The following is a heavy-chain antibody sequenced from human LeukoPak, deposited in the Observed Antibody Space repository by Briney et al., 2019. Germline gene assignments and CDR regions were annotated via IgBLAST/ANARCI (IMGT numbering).Heavy chain of an antibody. D-gene: IGHD3-22*01. J-gene: IGHJ5*02. Sequence: SLXXXXXASGFTXSNYWMHWVRQAPGKGLVWVSRINSDGINTIYADSVKGRFTISRDNAKNTLNLQMNSLRAEDTAVYYCARDLGQYYDTSDNCFDPWGQGILVTVSS. CDR3: ARDLGQYYDTSDNCFDP. V-gene: IGHV3-74*01. CDR1: GFTXSNYW. CDR2: INSDGINT.